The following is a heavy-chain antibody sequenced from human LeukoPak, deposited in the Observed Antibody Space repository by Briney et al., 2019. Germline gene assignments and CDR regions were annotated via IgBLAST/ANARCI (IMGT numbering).Heavy chain of an antibody. D-gene: IGHD6-13*01. CDR1: GGSISSYY. Sequence: SETLSLTCTVSGGSISSYYWSWIRQPAGKGLEWIGRIYTSGSANYNPSLKSRVTMSVDTSKNQFSLKLSSVTAADTAVYYCAXXXXXXXWYRYYYYGMDVWGQGTTVTVSS. CDR2: IYTSGSA. V-gene: IGHV4-4*07. CDR3: AXXXXXXXWYRYYYYGMDV. J-gene: IGHJ6*02.